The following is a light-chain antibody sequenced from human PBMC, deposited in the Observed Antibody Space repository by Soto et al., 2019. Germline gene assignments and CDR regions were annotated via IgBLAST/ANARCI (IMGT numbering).Light chain of an antibody. V-gene: IGKV1-9*01. CDR2: SAS. Sequence: DIQLTQSPSFLSASVGDRVTITCRASQYIPSFLAWYQQKPGKAPELLIHSASTLHSGVPSRFSGSGSWTEFTLTISSLQPEDFATYYCQHRHSYPITFGQGTRLEIK. CDR3: QHRHSYPIT. J-gene: IGKJ5*01. CDR1: QYIPSF.